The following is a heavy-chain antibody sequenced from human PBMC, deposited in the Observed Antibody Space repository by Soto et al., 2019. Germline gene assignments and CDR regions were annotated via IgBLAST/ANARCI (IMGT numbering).Heavy chain of an antibody. Sequence: QVQLVESGGGVVQPGRSLRLSCAASGFTFSSYAMHWVRQAPGKGLEWVAVISYDGSNKYYADSVKGRFTISRDNSKNTLYLQMNSLRAEDTAVYYCARAARGMDVWGQGTTVTVSS. CDR2: ISYDGSNK. V-gene: IGHV3-30-3*01. CDR1: GFTFSSYA. CDR3: ARAARGMDV. J-gene: IGHJ6*02. D-gene: IGHD6-6*01.